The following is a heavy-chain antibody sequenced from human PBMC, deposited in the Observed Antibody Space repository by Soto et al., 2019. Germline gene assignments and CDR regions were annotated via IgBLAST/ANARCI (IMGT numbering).Heavy chain of an antibody. Sequence: PSETLSLTCTVSGASISGFSWSWIRNAPGKGLEWIGRIYATGTTDYNPSLKSRVMMSVDTSKKQFSLKLRSVTAADTAVYYCVRDGTKTLRDWFDPWGQGISVTVSS. CDR2: IYATGTT. CDR3: VRDGTKTLRDWFDP. J-gene: IGHJ5*02. D-gene: IGHD1-1*01. CDR1: GASISGFS. V-gene: IGHV4-4*07.